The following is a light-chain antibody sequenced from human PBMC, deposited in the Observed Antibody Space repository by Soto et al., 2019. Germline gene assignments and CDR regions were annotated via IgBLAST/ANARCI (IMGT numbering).Light chain of an antibody. J-gene: IGLJ1*01. Sequence: QSALTQPAPVSGSPGQSITISCTGTSSDVGGYNDVSWYQQHPGKAPKLMIYDVSNRPSGVSNRFSGSKSGNTASLTISGLQAEDEADYYCSSYTSSSTLYVFGTGTKVTVL. CDR3: SSYTSSSTLYV. CDR1: SSDVGGYND. V-gene: IGLV2-14*01. CDR2: DVS.